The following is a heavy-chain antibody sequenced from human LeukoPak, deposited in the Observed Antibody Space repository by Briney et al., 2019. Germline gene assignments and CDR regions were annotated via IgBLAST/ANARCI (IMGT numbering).Heavy chain of an antibody. J-gene: IGHJ3*01. CDR2: IKPDGSHV. CDR3: AREGRLLGAFDV. Sequence: PGGSLRLSCAASGFTFSTYWMNWVRQAPGRGLEWVADIKPDGSHVSYVDSVKGRFSISRDNAQNSLYLQVSSLRAEGTAIYYCAREGRLLGAFDVWGQGTMATVSS. CDR1: GFTFSTYW. V-gene: IGHV3-7*01.